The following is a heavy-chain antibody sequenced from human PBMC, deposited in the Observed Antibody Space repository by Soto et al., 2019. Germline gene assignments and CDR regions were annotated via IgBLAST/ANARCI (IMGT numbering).Heavy chain of an antibody. CDR1: GGSISSYY. J-gene: IGHJ5*02. CDR3: ARDPGYCSGGSCYPSWFDP. Sequence: SETLSLTCTVFGGSISSYYWSWIRQPPGKGLEWIGYIYYSGSTNYNPSLKGRITISVGTSKNQISLKLSSVTTADTAVYYCARDPGYCSGGSCYPSWFDPWGQGTLVTVSS. CDR2: IYYSGST. D-gene: IGHD2-15*01. V-gene: IGHV4-59*01.